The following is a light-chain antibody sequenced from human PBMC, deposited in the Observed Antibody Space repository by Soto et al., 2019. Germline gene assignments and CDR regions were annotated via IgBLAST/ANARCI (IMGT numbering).Light chain of an antibody. V-gene: IGLV1-44*01. Sequence: QSVLTQPPSASGTPGQGVTISCAGSSSNIGSNTVNWYQQLPGTAPKLLIYSNNQRPSGVPDRFSGSKSGTSASLAISGLQSEDEADYYCAAWDDSLHGSVVFGGGTKLTVL. CDR3: AAWDDSLHGSVV. CDR2: SNN. CDR1: SSNIGSNT. J-gene: IGLJ2*01.